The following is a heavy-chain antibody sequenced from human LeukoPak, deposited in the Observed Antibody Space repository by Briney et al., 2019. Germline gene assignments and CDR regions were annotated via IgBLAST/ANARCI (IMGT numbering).Heavy chain of an antibody. Sequence: SETLSLTCGVYGGSFSDYYWSWIRQPPGKGLEWIGEINHSGSTNYNPSLKSRVTISVDTSKNQFSLKMNSVTAADTAVYYCARRGYTYGWGWFDPWGQGTLVTVSS. V-gene: IGHV4-34*01. CDR1: GGSFSDYY. CDR2: INHSGST. D-gene: IGHD5-18*01. J-gene: IGHJ5*02. CDR3: ARRGYTYGWGWFDP.